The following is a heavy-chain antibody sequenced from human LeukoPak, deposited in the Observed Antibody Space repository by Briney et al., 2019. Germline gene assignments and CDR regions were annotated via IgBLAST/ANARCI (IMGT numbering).Heavy chain of an antibody. Sequence: GASVKVSCKASGYTFTGYYMHWVRQAPGQGLEWMGRINPNSGGTNYAQKFQGRVTMTRDTSTSTAYMELSRLRSDDTAVYYCARAGYSGSYFVDYWGQGTLVTVSS. D-gene: IGHD1-26*01. V-gene: IGHV1-2*06. CDR1: GYTFTGYY. CDR2: INPNSGGT. CDR3: ARAGYSGSYFVDY. J-gene: IGHJ4*02.